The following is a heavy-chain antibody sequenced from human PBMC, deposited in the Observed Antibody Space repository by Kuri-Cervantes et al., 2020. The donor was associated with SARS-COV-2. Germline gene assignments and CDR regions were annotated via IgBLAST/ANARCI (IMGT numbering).Heavy chain of an antibody. CDR1: GFTFSSYN. V-gene: IGHV3-21*01. Sequence: GESLKISCAAPGFTFSSYNMNWVRQAPGKGLEWVSTISSSSSYIYYADSVKGRFTNSRDNSKNSQYLQMNSLRAEDTAVYYCARDPYSSSWYRYYYGMDVWGQGTTVTVSS. J-gene: IGHJ6*02. D-gene: IGHD6-13*01. CDR3: ARDPYSSSWYRYYYGMDV. CDR2: ISSSSSYI.